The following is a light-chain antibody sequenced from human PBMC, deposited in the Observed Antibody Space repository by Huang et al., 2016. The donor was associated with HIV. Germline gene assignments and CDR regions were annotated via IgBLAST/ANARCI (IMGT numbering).Light chain of an antibody. CDR3: QQYNNWWT. CDR2: GAS. Sequence: EIVMAQSPANLSVSPGERATLSCRASLSFSSDLAWYQHKPGQAPRLLIYGASTRATGIPARFSGSGSGTEFTLTISSLKAEDSAVYYCQQYNNWWTFGQGTKVEI. J-gene: IGKJ1*01. V-gene: IGKV3-15*01. CDR1: LSFSSD.